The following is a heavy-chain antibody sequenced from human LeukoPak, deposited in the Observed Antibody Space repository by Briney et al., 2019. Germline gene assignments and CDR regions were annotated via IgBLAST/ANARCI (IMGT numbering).Heavy chain of an antibody. J-gene: IGHJ4*02. Sequence: GGALMLSCAASGFTFSTYAMHSGRRAPGKGLEWVAAIWSERSNKYYADSVKGRFTISRDNSKNTLYLQMNSLRAEDTAVYYCARDISQQLGPGFDYWGQGTLVTVSS. CDR3: ARDISQQLGPGFDY. D-gene: IGHD6-13*01. V-gene: IGHV3-33*01. CDR2: IWSERSNK. CDR1: GFTFSTYA.